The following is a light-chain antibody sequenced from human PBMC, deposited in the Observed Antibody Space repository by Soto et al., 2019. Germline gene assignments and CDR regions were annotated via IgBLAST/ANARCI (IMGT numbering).Light chain of an antibody. CDR1: QSVSSY. CDR2: DAS. J-gene: IGKJ5*01. Sequence: EIVLTQSPATLSLSPGERATLSCRASQSVSSYLAWYQQKPGQAPRLLIYDASNRAPGIPARFSGSGSGTDFTVTISSLEPEDFAVYYCQQRSNWPPITFGQGTRLEIK. CDR3: QQRSNWPPIT. V-gene: IGKV3-11*01.